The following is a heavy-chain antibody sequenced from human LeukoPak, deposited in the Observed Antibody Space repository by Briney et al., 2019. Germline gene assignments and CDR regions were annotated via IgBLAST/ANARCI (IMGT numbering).Heavy chain of an antibody. J-gene: IGHJ4*02. CDR1: GFAFSSYA. Sequence: GGSLRLSCAASGFAFSSYAMHWVRQAPGKGLEWVAVISYDGSNKYYADSVKGRFTISRDNSKNTLYLQMNSLRAEDTAVYYCAKGLRYYYDSSGYSYYFDYWGQGTLVTVSS. V-gene: IGHV3-30*04. D-gene: IGHD3-22*01. CDR2: ISYDGSNK. CDR3: AKGLRYYYDSSGYSYYFDY.